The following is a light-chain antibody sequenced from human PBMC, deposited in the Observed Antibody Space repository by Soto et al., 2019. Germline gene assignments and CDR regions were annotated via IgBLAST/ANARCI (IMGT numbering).Light chain of an antibody. Sequence: DIVMTQSPATLSVSPGERATLSCSASQSVSSNLAWYQQKPGQAPRLLIYGASTRATGIPARFSGSGSGTDFTLTISSRKSEYFAVYYCQQYNNWPPWTVGQGTNVEIK. V-gene: IGKV3-15*01. CDR2: GAS. CDR1: QSVSSN. CDR3: QQYNNWPPWT. J-gene: IGKJ1*01.